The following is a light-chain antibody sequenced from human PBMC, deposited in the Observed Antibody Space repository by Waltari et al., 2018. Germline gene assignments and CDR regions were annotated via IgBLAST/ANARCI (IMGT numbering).Light chain of an antibody. CDR3: QMGQT. V-gene: IGKV1-27*01. J-gene: IGKJ1*01. Sequence: DPQLTQSPSSLSASAGDRVTITCRASQDISSYLAWYQQKPGKVPKLLIYHASTLQSGVPSRFSGRRSGTDFTLTISSLQPEDVATYYCQMGQTFGQGTKVEI. CDR2: HAS. CDR1: QDISSY.